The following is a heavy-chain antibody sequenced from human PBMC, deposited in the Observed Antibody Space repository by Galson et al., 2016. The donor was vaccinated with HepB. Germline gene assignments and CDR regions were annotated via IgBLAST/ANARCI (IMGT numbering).Heavy chain of an antibody. CDR2: INPSGGST. CDR3: ARDGIAAAGTFMIYYYYGMDV. J-gene: IGHJ6*02. V-gene: IGHV1-46*01. D-gene: IGHD6-13*01. Sequence: SVKVSCKASGYTFTSYYMHWVRQAPGQGLEWMGIINPSGGSTSYAQKFQGRVTMTRDTSTSTVYMEMSSLRSEDTAVYDCARDGIAAAGTFMIYYYYGMDVWGQGTTVTVSS. CDR1: GYTFTSYY.